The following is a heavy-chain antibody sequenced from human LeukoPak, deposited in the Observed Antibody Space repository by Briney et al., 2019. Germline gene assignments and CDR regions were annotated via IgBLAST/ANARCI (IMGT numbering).Heavy chain of an antibody. D-gene: IGHD3-10*01. J-gene: IGHJ6*02. CDR1: GFTFSIYA. V-gene: IGHV3-23*01. Sequence: GGSLRLSCAASGFTFSIYAMSWVRQAPGKGLEWVSAISGSGGSTYYADSVKGRFTISRDNSKNTLYLQMNSLRAEDTAVYYCAKVLPPWGGSYYNVGYYYYGMDVWGQGTTVTVSS. CDR2: ISGSGGST. CDR3: AKVLPPWGGSYYNVGYYYYGMDV.